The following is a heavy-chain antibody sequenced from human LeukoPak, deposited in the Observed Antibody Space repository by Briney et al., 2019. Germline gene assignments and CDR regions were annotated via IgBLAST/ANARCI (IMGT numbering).Heavy chain of an antibody. D-gene: IGHD3-3*01. J-gene: IGHJ6*02. Sequence: ASVKVSCKASGGTFSSYAFSWVRQAPGQGLEWMGWMNPNSGNTGYAQKFRGRVTMTRNTSISTAYMELSSLRSEDTAVYYCARGDTIFGVVITLSYGMDVWGQGTTVTVSS. CDR2: MNPNSGNT. CDR3: ARGDTIFGVVITLSYGMDV. V-gene: IGHV1-8*02. CDR1: GGTFSSYA.